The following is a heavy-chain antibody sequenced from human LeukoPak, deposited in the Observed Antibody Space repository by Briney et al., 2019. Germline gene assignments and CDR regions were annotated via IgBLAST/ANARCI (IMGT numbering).Heavy chain of an antibody. CDR3: ARDIPASFDP. J-gene: IGHJ5*02. CDR2: IRQDGSQK. D-gene: IGHD2-21*01. V-gene: IGHV3-7*01. CDR1: GFTFSSYW. Sequence: GGSLRLSCAASGFTFSSYWMSWVRQAPGKGLEWVATIRQDGSQKYYADSVKGRFTISRDNGKKSLYLQMNSLRAEDTAVYYCARDIPASFDPWGQGTLVTVFS.